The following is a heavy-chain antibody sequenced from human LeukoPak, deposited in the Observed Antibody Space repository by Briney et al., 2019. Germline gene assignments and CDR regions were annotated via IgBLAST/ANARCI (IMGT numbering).Heavy chain of an antibody. Sequence: GGSLRLSCAASGFTFSSYAMTWVRQAPGKGLEWVSGLSGSGGSTYYADSVKGRFTISRDNSKNTLYLQMNSLRAEDTAVYYCAKDQEQLLWFGELLFAFDIWGQGTMVTVSS. J-gene: IGHJ3*02. V-gene: IGHV3-23*01. D-gene: IGHD3-10*01. CDR1: GFTFSSYA. CDR3: AKDQEQLLWFGELLFAFDI. CDR2: LSGSGGST.